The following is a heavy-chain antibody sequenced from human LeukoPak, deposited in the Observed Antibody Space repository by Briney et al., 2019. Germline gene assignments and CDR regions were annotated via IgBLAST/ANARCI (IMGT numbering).Heavy chain of an antibody. V-gene: IGHV4-59*01. J-gene: IGHJ2*01. CDR2: IYYSGTT. CDR1: GGSIINYY. Sequence: SETLSLTCTVSGGSIINYYWSWIRQPPGKGLEWIGYIYYSGTTNYNPSLKSRVTISVDTSKNQFSLKLSSVTAADTAVYYCARDRSLSWYFDLWGRGTLVTVSS. CDR3: ARDRSLSWYFDL.